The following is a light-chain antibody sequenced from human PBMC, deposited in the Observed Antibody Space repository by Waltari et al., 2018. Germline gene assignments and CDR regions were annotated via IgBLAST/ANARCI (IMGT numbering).Light chain of an antibody. Sequence: ELVLTQSQALLSVSPGERVSLSCRASQSAKTSLAWSQQEPGQAPRLLIFRASTRAAGVPDRFSGSGSGTEFTLTISSLQSEDSAIYYCQQYNIWPWTFGPGTNVDIK. CDR2: RAS. CDR1: QSAKTS. V-gene: IGKV3-15*01. J-gene: IGKJ1*01. CDR3: QQYNIWPWT.